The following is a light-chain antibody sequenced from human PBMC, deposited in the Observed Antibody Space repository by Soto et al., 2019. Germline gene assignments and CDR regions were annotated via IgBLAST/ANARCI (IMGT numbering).Light chain of an antibody. J-gene: IGKJ2*01. CDR1: QTISRW. CDR2: AAS. Sequence: DIQMTQSPSTLSASIGGRVTITCRASQTISRWLAWYQQKPGTAPKLLVYAASDLENGVPERFSGSGSGTEFTLSINSLQAGDFATYYCQQYSTNPTFGQGTKLQMK. CDR3: QQYSTNPT. V-gene: IGKV1-5*03.